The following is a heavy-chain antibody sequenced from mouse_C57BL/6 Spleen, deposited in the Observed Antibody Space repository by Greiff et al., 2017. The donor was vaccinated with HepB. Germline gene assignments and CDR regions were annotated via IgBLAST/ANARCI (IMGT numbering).Heavy chain of an antibody. CDR1: GFNIKDDY. Sequence: EVQLQQSGAELVRPGASVKLSCTASGFNIKDDYMHWVKQRPEQGLEWIGWIDPENGDTEYASKFQGKATITADTSSNTAYLQLSSLTSEDTAVYYCTSNYVGYAMDYWGQGTSVTVSS. J-gene: IGHJ4*01. V-gene: IGHV14-4*01. CDR2: IDPENGDT. CDR3: TSNYVGYAMDY. D-gene: IGHD2-1*01.